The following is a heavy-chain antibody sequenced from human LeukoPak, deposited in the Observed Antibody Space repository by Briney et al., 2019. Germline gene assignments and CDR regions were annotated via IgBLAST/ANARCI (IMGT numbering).Heavy chain of an antibody. CDR1: GGSISSCNW. D-gene: IGHD4-17*01. V-gene: IGHV4-4*02. CDR3: ARCSSNDYGDYGRFYP. Sequence: SGTLSLTCAVSGGSISSCNWWCWVRQPPGKGLGWIGEIYHSGSTNYNPSLKGRVTISVDNSKNTLSLKLHSVTAEATAVYYCARCSSNDYGDYGRFYPWGQGALVTGAS. J-gene: IGHJ5*02. CDR2: IYHSGST.